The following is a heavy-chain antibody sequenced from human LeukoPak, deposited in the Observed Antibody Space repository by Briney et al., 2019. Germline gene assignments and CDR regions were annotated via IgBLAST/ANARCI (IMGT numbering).Heavy chain of an antibody. V-gene: IGHV3-30*18. Sequence: PGGSLRLSCATSGFTFSIYVFHWVRQAPGKGLEWVAVISSNGNSEYYADSVKGRFTISRDNSKDTLYLQMNSLRPEDTALYYCAKSPYGDYRGPMDFFDYWGQGTLVTVSS. J-gene: IGHJ4*02. CDR1: GFTFSIYV. D-gene: IGHD4-17*01. CDR2: ISSNGNSE. CDR3: AKSPYGDYRGPMDFFDY.